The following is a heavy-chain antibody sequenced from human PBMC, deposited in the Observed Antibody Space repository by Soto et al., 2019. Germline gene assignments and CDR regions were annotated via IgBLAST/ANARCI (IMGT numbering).Heavy chain of an antibody. CDR1: GGSISSYY. J-gene: IGHJ4*02. D-gene: IGHD1-26*01. CDR3: ARVRWELLSWYYFDY. CDR2: IYTSGST. Sequence: SETLSLTCTVSGGSISSYYWSWIRQPAGKGLEWIGRIYTSGSTNYNPSLKSRVTMSVXXXXXXFXLXLXXXTAAXTAVYYCARVRWELLSWYYFDYWGQGTLVTVSS. V-gene: IGHV4-4*07.